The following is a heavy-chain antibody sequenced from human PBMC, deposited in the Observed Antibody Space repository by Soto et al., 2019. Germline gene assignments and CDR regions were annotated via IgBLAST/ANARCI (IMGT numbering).Heavy chain of an antibody. CDR1: GFTFDDYA. CDR2: ISWNSGSI. V-gene: IGHV3-9*01. CDR3: ARSSGWYYFDY. D-gene: IGHD6-19*01. Sequence: EVQLVESGGGLVQPGRSLRLSYAASGFTFDDYAMHWVRQAPGKGLEWVSGISWNSGSIGYADSVKGRFTISRDNAKNSLYLQMNSLRAEDTALYYCARSSGWYYFDYWGQGTLVTVSS. J-gene: IGHJ4*02.